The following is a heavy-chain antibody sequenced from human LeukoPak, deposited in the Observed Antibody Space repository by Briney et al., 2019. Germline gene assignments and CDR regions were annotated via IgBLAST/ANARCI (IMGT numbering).Heavy chain of an antibody. J-gene: IGHJ4*02. Sequence: GESLKISCKGSGYSSTSYWIGWVRQIPGKGLEWMGIIYPGDSDTRYTPSFQGQVTISADKSISTAYLRWSSLKASDTAMYYCARRYSGSSFSDYWGQGTLVTVSS. D-gene: IGHD1-26*01. V-gene: IGHV5-51*01. CDR3: ARRYSGSSFSDY. CDR1: GYSSTSYW. CDR2: IYPGDSDT.